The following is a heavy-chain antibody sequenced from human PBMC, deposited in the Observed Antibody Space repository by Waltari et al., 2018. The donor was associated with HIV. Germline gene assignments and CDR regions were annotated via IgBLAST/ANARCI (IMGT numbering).Heavy chain of an antibody. CDR2: IEHNGNA. CDR1: GGSIRNYF. D-gene: IGHD6-19*01. V-gene: IGHV4-59*12. Sequence: QVQLQESGPGLVKPSGTVSLSFVVPGGSIRNYFWNWIRPAPGRGLEWIGHIEHNGNANYNPSLKSRFRFSLQISETRFSLILTSATAADTAVYYCARAMAAGPGTPGGVDLWGQGTLITVSS. J-gene: IGHJ5*02. CDR3: ARAMAAGPGTPGGVDL.